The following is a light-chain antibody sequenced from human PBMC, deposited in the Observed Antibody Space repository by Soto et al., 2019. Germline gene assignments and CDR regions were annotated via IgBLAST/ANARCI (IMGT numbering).Light chain of an antibody. J-gene: IGKJ5*01. V-gene: IGKV1-39*01. Sequence: DIQMTQSPSSLSASVGDRVTITCRASQSISSYLNWYQQKPGKAPKLLIYAASSLQRGVQSRFSGRGSGTDLSLTISSLQHEDFATYYCQQSYSTPQITFGQGTRLEIK. CDR3: QQSYSTPQIT. CDR1: QSISSY. CDR2: AAS.